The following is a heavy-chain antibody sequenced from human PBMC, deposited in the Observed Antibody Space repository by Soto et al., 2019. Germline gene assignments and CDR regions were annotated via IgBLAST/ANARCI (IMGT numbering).Heavy chain of an antibody. CDR3: AKTSSLFDY. J-gene: IGHJ4*02. V-gene: IGHV3-23*01. CDR1: GFTFSNYA. Sequence: EVQLLESGGGLVQPGGSLRLSCAASGFTFSNYAMSWVRQAPGKGLEWVSSISKSGGGTYYADSVKGRFTISRVNSKNTLYLQMNSLKAEDTAVYSCAKTSSLFDYWGQGTLVTVSS. CDR2: ISKSGGGT. D-gene: IGHD6-13*01.